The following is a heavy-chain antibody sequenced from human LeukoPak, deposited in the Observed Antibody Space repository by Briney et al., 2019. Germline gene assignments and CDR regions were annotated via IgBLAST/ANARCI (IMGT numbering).Heavy chain of an antibody. CDR3: ARAPPHPRPRNLWFGELFELNWFDP. D-gene: IGHD3-10*01. V-gene: IGHV1-18*01. CDR1: GYTFTSYG. Sequence: ASVKVSCKASGYTFTSYGISWVRQAPGQGLEWMGWISAYNGNTNYAQKLQGRVTMTTDTSTSTAYMELRSLRSDDTAVYYCARAPPHPRPRNLWFGELFELNWFDPRGQGTLVTVSS. J-gene: IGHJ5*02. CDR2: ISAYNGNT.